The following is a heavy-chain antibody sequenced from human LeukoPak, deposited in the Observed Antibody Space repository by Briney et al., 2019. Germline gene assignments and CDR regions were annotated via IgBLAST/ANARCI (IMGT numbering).Heavy chain of an antibody. CDR2: ISGSGDST. Sequence: GGSLRLSCAASEFSFSTYVMSWVRQAPGKGLEWVSAISGSGDSTYSADSVKGRFTISRDNSKNTLYLQMNSLRAEDTAVYYCAKDLERGFWSGPYYYYYYMDVWGKGTTVTVSS. CDR3: AKDLERGFWSGPYYYYYYMDV. J-gene: IGHJ6*03. V-gene: IGHV3-23*01. D-gene: IGHD3-3*01. CDR1: EFSFSTYV.